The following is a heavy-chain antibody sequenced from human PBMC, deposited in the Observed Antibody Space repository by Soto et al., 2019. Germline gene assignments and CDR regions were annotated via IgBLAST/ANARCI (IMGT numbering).Heavy chain of an antibody. CDR2: ISGSGGST. CDR3: AKDVYCSSTSCYYHY. D-gene: IGHD2-2*01. J-gene: IGHJ4*02. Sequence: PVGSLRLSCAASGFTFSSYAMSWVRQAPGKGLEWVSAISGSGGSTYYADSVKGRFTISRDNSKNTLYLQMNSLRAEDTAVYYCAKDVYCSSTSCYYHYWGQGTLVTVSS. CDR1: GFTFSSYA. V-gene: IGHV3-23*01.